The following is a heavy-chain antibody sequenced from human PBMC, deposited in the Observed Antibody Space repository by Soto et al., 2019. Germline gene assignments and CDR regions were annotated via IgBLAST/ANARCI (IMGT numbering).Heavy chain of an antibody. CDR3: AREDDGGDRDYYGLDV. Sequence: SETRSHTWTVSGGCLSSENYHRTRIRQSPGKGLEWIGYIYYSGSIFYNPSFKSRVTISVDTSKNQFSLQLSSVTAADTAVYFCAREDDGGDRDYYGLDVWGQGTTVTVSS. D-gene: IGHD2-21*02. CDR2: IYYSGSI. J-gene: IGHJ6*02. V-gene: IGHV4-30-4*08. CDR1: GGCLSSENYH.